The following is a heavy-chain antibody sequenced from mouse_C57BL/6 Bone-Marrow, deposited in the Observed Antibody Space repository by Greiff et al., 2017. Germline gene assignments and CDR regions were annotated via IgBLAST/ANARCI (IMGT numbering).Heavy chain of an antibody. CDR3: ARPIYYGNYRYYWYFDV. J-gene: IGHJ1*03. CDR1: DSEVFPIAY. Sequence: QVQLQQSGSELRSPGSSVKLSCKDFDSEVFPIAYMSWVRQKPGHGFEWIGGILPSIGRTIYGEKFEDKATLDADTLSHTAYLELNSLTSEDSAIYYCARPIYYGNYRYYWYFDVWGTGTTVTVSS. D-gene: IGHD2-1*01. V-gene: IGHV15-2*01. CDR2: ILPSIGRT.